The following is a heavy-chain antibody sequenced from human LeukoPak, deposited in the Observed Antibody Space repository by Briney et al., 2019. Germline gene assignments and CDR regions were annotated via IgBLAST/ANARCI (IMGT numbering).Heavy chain of an antibody. V-gene: IGHV1-2*02. CDR3: ARGDGYNFPFDY. CDR1: GYTFTGYY. CDR2: INPNSGGT. D-gene: IGHD5-24*01. Sequence: GASVKVSCKASGYTFTGYYMHWVRQAPGQGLEWMGWINPNSGGTNYAQKLQGRVTMTTDTSTSTAYMELRSLRSDDTAVYYCARGDGYNFPFDYWGQGTLVTVSS. J-gene: IGHJ4*02.